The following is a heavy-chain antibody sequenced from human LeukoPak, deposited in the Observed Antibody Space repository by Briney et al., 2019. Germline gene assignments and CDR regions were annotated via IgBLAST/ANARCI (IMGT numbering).Heavy chain of an antibody. D-gene: IGHD6-13*01. Sequence: SETLSLTCTVSGGSISSYYWSWIRQPPGKGLEWIGYIYYSGSTNYNPPLKSRVTISVDTSKNQFSLKLSSVTAADTAVYYCARRGGSSSYALTIFDYWGQGTLVTVSS. J-gene: IGHJ4*02. CDR2: IYYSGST. CDR3: ARRGGSSSYALTIFDY. CDR1: GGSISSYY. V-gene: IGHV4-59*01.